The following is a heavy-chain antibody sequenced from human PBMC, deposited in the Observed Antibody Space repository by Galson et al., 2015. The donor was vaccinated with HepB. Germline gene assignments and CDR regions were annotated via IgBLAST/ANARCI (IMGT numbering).Heavy chain of an antibody. J-gene: IGHJ6*03. CDR3: ARGYDFWSGYFRGLKFSYMDV. D-gene: IGHD3-3*01. CDR2: ISAYNGNT. V-gene: IGHV1-18*01. Sequence: SVKVSCKASGYTFTSYGISWVRQAPGQGLEWMGWISAYNGNTNYAQKLQGRVTMTTDTSTSTAYMELRSLRSDDTAVYYCARGYDFWSGYFRGLKFSYMDVWGKGTTVTVSS. CDR1: GYTFTSYG.